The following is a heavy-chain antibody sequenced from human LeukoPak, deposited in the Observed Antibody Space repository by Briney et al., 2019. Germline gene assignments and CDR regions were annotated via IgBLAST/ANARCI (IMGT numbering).Heavy chain of an antibody. V-gene: IGHV3-21*01. J-gene: IGHJ6*01. Sequence: PGGSLRLSCAASDFTFSRYSMNWFRQDPGEGLEWVSSISSGGHNIFYADPVKGRFTISRDNAKNSLYLQMNSLRVEDTAVYYCARHGDGFYHGMDVWGQGTTVTVSS. D-gene: IGHD4-17*01. CDR2: ISSGGHNI. CDR3: ARHGDGFYHGMDV. CDR1: DFTFSRYS.